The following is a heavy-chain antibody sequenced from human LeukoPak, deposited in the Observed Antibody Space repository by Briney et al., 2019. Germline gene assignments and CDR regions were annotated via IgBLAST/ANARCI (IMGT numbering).Heavy chain of an antibody. Sequence: GDSLKISCKVSGYHFTTYWIAWVRQKPGKGREWMGMVFPGDSKTNYSPAFLGQVTMSVDKSIGAAYLQWRSLKASDSAMYYCARLDTKIYQFWGQGTLVSVSS. J-gene: IGHJ4*02. CDR3: ARLDTKIYQF. CDR2: VFPGDSKT. CDR1: GYHFTTYW. D-gene: IGHD3-22*01. V-gene: IGHV5-51*01.